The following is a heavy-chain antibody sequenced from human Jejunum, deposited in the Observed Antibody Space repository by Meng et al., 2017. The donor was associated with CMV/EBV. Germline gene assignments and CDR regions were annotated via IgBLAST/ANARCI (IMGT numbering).Heavy chain of an antibody. V-gene: IGHV3-30*02. Sequence: YDMHWVRQTPGKGLEGVAFIRFDGVNKYYADSVKGRFTISRDNSKNTLFLHMNSLGAEDTAVYYCAKGSTYSYGYVTGNDYGVDVWGQGTTVTVSS. D-gene: IGHD5-18*01. CDR1: YD. CDR2: IRFDGVNK. J-gene: IGHJ6*02. CDR3: AKGSTYSYGYVTGNDYGVDV.